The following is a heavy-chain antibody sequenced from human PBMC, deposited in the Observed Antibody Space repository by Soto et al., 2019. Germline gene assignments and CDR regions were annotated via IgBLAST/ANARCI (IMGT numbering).Heavy chain of an antibody. CDR1: GGSIDTSDYY. D-gene: IGHD1-20*01. CDR3: ARHPRITRGWHFDL. Sequence: LSLTCTVSGGSIDTSDYYWSWIRQQPGKGLEWIGYIFHSGDTYYNPSLTSRLAFSVDTSKNQFSLRLTSVTVADTAIYFCARHPRITRGWHFDLWGRGTLVTVSS. V-gene: IGHV4-31*02. CDR2: IFHSGDT. J-gene: IGHJ2*01.